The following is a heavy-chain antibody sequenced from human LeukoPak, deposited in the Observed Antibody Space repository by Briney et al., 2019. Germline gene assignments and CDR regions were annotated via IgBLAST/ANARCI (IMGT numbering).Heavy chain of an antibody. Sequence: PGGSLRLSCAASGFTFSTYDMSWVRQAQGKRLEGVSDLSVGGDVTNYADSVRGRFTISRDNSKNTLHLHMKSPRDAATSLYYGAERRRASGSNFLYDMDFWGQGTTVTVSS. CDR2: LSVGGDVT. D-gene: IGHD1-26*01. V-gene: IGHV3-23*01. CDR3: AERRRASGSNFLYDMDF. J-gene: IGHJ6*02. CDR1: GFTFSTYD.